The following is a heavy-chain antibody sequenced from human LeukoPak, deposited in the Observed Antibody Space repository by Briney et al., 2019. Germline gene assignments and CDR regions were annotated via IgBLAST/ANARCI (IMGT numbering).Heavy chain of an antibody. D-gene: IGHD5-12*01. CDR2: IRSKAYGGTT. J-gene: IGHJ4*02. CDR1: GFTFGDFA. CDR3: TRWGPGLRFQFDY. V-gene: IGHV3-49*04. Sequence: GRSLRLSCTASGFTFGDFAMSWVRQTPGKGLEWVGFIRSKAYGGTTEYAASVKGRFTISRDDSKSIAYLQMNSLKTEDTAVYYCTRWGPGLRFQFDYWGQGTLVTVSS.